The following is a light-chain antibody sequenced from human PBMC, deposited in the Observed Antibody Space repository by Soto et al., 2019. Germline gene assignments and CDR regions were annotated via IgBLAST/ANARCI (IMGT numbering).Light chain of an antibody. Sequence: QSALTQPASVSGSPGQSITISCTRTSSDVGAYNFVSWYQQHPGKAPKLMIYDVSNRPSGLSNRFSGSKSGNTASLTISGLQAEDEADYYCSSYTSSSTLVFGGGTKLTVL. CDR2: DVS. V-gene: IGLV2-14*03. CDR1: SSDVGAYNF. J-gene: IGLJ2*01. CDR3: SSYTSSSTLV.